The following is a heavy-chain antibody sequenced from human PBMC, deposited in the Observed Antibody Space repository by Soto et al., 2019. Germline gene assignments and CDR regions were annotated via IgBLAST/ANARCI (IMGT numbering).Heavy chain of an antibody. D-gene: IGHD3-22*01. CDR2: ISYDGSNK. Sequence: PGGSLRLSCAASGFTFSSYAMHWVRQAPGKGLEWVAVISYDGSNKYYADSVKGRFTISRDNSKNTLYLQMNSLRAEDTAVYYCARDPGYYCDSSDRYFDYWGQGTLVTVSS. CDR3: ARDPGYYCDSSDRYFDY. CDR1: GFTFSSYA. J-gene: IGHJ4*02. V-gene: IGHV3-30-3*01.